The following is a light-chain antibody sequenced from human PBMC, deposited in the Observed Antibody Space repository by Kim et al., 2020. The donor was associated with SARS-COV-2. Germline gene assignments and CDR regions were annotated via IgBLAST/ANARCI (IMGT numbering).Light chain of an antibody. CDR3: QQYNSYPT. J-gene: IGKJ2*01. Sequence: SISLWLAWYQKKPGKAPKLLIDMASNLQSGVPSRFSGSGSGTDFALTITNLQPDDFATYYCQQYNSYPTFGQGTKLEI. CDR2: MAS. CDR1: SISLW. V-gene: IGKV1-5*03.